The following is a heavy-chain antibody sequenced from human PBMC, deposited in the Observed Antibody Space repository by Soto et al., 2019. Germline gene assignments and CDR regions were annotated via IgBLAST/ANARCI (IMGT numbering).Heavy chain of an antibody. Sequence: GGSLRLSCAASGFTFSSYAMSWVRQAPGKGLEWVSAISGSGGSTYYADSVKGRFTISRDNSKNTLYLQMNSLRAEDTAVYYCAKDRKLRLLWFGEMDVWGQGTTVTVSS. CDR1: GFTFSSYA. CDR2: ISGSGGST. V-gene: IGHV3-23*01. D-gene: IGHD3-10*01. J-gene: IGHJ6*02. CDR3: AKDRKLRLLWFGEMDV.